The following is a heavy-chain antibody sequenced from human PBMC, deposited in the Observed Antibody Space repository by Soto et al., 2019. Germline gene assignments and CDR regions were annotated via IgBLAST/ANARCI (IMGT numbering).Heavy chain of an antibody. CDR2: ISSSSSYI. D-gene: IGHD5-12*01. J-gene: IGHJ4*02. V-gene: IGHV3-21*06. CDR1: GFTFSSYW. CDR3: ARGPGGYDSD. Sequence: GGSLRLSCAASGFTFSSYWMHWVRQGPGKGLEWVSSISSSSSYIYYADSVKGRFTISRDNAKNSLYLQMNCLRAEDTAVYYCARGPGGYDSDWGQGTLVTVSS.